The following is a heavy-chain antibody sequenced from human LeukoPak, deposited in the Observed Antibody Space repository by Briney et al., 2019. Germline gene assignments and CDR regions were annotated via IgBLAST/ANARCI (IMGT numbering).Heavy chain of an antibody. CDR3: ARESCSSTSCYVNWFDP. CDR1: GFTFSSYW. Sequence: GGSLRLSCAASGFTFSSYWMSWVRQAPGKGLEWVANIKQDGSEKYYVDSVKGRFTISRDNAKNSLYLQMNGLRAEDTAVYYCARESCSSTSCYVNWFDPWGQGTLVTVSS. CDR2: IKQDGSEK. D-gene: IGHD2-2*01. J-gene: IGHJ5*02. V-gene: IGHV3-7*03.